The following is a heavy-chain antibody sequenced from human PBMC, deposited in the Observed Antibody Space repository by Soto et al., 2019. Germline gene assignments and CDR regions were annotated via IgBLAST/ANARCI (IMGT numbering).Heavy chain of an antibody. CDR1: GFTFSSYI. J-gene: IGHJ4*02. CDR2: ISSSSSYI. V-gene: IGHV3-21*01. CDR3: ARDYKSGSGYYEY. D-gene: IGHD3-22*01. Sequence: PGGSLRLSCAASGFTFSSYIMNWVCQAPGKGLEWDSSISSSSSYIYYADSVKGRFTISRDNAKNSLYLQMNSLRAEDTAVYYCARDYKSGSGYYEYWGQGTLVTVSS.